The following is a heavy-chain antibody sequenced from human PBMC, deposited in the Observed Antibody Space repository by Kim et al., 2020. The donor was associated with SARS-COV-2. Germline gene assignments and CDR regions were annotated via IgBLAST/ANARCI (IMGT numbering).Heavy chain of an antibody. J-gene: IGHJ4*02. D-gene: IGHD3-10*01. V-gene: IGHV4-59*01. CDR2: IYYSGST. CDR3: ARAGAGSGSGGYFDY. Sequence: SETLSLTCTVSGGSISSYYWSWIRQPPGKGLEWIGFIYYSGSTNYNPSLKSRVTISVDTSKNQFSLTLSSVTAADTAVYYCARAGAGSGSGGYFDYWGQGTLVAVSS. CDR1: GGSISSYY.